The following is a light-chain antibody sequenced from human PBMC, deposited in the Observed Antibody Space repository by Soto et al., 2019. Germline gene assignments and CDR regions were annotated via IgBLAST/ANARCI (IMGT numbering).Light chain of an antibody. V-gene: IGKV1-5*01. Sequence: DIQMTQSPSTLSGSVGDRVTITCRASQTISIWLAWYQQKPGTAPKVLIYHASNLQSGVPSRFSGSGSGTEFTLTISSLQPEDFATYYCLQDYSYPWTFGQGTKVDIK. CDR1: QTISIW. CDR2: HAS. CDR3: LQDYSYPWT. J-gene: IGKJ1*01.